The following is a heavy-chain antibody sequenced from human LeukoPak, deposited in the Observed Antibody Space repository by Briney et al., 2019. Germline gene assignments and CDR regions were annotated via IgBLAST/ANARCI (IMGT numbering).Heavy chain of an antibody. V-gene: IGHV1-18*01. Sequence: ASVKVSCKASGYTFTSYGISWVRQAPGQGLEWMGWISAYNGNTNYAQKLQGRVTMTTDTSTSTAYMELRSLRSDDTAVYYCAREGWSGYYSYGAFDIWGQGTMVTASP. CDR1: GYTFTSYG. CDR3: AREGWSGYYSYGAFDI. CDR2: ISAYNGNT. D-gene: IGHD3-3*01. J-gene: IGHJ3*02.